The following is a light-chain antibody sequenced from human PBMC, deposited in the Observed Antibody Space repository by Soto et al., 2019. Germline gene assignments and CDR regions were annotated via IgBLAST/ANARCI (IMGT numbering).Light chain of an antibody. J-gene: IGKJ1*01. Sequence: EIVLPQSPGTLSLSPGERATHXCRASQSVSNNYLAWYQQKPGQAPRLLIYGASNRATGIPDRFSGSGSGTDFTLTISRLEPEDFAVYYCQQYGSSGTFGQGTKVDIK. CDR3: QQYGSSGT. CDR2: GAS. CDR1: QSVSNNY. V-gene: IGKV3-20*01.